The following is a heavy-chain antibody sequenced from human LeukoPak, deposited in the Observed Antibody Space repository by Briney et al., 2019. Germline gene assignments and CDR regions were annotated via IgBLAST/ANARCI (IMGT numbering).Heavy chain of an antibody. V-gene: IGHV4-59*01. CDR2: IYYSGST. D-gene: IGHD2-15*01. CDR1: GGSFSGYY. Sequence: SETLSLTCAVYGGSFSGYYWSWIRQPPGKGLEWIGYIYYSGSTNYDPSLKSRVTISVDTSKNQFSLKLSSVTAADTAVYYCARVMGYCSGGSCRPTLFQHWGQGTLVTVSS. J-gene: IGHJ1*01. CDR3: ARVMGYCSGGSCRPTLFQH.